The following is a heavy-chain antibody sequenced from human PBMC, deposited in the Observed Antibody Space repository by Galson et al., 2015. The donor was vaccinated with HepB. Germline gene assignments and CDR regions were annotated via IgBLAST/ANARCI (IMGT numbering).Heavy chain of an antibody. Sequence: SLRLSCAGTGFNFGDGWMNWARQAPGQGLEWLGRIKSKTDGGTVDYASSVEGRFTISRDDSKNMVYLEMSGLTTADTALYYCSTDRSTLFRVFDHWGQGTLVTVSS. V-gene: IGHV3-15*01. D-gene: IGHD1-1*01. CDR2: IKSKTDGGTV. CDR1: GFNFGDGW. CDR3: STDRSTLFRVFDH. J-gene: IGHJ4*02.